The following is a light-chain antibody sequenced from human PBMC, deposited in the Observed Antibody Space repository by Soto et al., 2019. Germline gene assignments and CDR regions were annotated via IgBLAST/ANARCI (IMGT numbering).Light chain of an antibody. Sequence: EIVMTQSPATLSVSPGERATLSCRASQSVSNNLAWYQKKPGQAPRLLIYGASTRATGIPARFSGSRSGTHFTPTISSLQSQDFAFCYCQQYNNWWTLGQGPRGDIK. CDR1: QSVSNN. J-gene: IGKJ1*01. CDR3: QQYNNWWT. CDR2: GAS. V-gene: IGKV3-15*01.